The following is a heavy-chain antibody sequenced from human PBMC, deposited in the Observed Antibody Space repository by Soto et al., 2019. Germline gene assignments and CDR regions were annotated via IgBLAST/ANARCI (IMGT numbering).Heavy chain of an antibody. CDR1: GFTFSSYD. J-gene: IGHJ6*02. CDR2: IGTAGDT. CDR3: ARDLDGDLQVTYYYYGMDV. V-gene: IGHV3-13*01. D-gene: IGHD4-17*01. Sequence: EVQLVESGGGLVQPGGSLRLSCAASGFTFSSYDMHWVRQATGKGLEWVSAIGTAGDTYYPGSVKGRFTISRENAKNSLYLQMNSLRAEDTAVYYCARDLDGDLQVTYYYYGMDVWGQGTTVTVSS.